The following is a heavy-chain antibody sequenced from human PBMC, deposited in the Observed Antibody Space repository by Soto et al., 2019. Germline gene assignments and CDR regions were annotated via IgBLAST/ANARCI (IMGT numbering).Heavy chain of an antibody. CDR1: GFTFSSYA. CDR2: ISNSGGGT. J-gene: IGHJ4*02. Sequence: EVQLLESGGGLVQPGGSLRLSSAASGFTFSSYAMTWVRQAPGKGLEWVSGISNSGGGTYYADSVKGRFTISRDNSKNTLYLQMNSLRAEDTAVYYCAKPAVAGPAYYCFDYWGQGSLVTVSS. V-gene: IGHV3-23*01. CDR3: AKPAVAGPAYYCFDY. D-gene: IGHD6-19*01.